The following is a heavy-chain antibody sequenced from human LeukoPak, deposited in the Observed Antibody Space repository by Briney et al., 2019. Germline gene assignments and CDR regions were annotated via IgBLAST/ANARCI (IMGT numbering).Heavy chain of an antibody. V-gene: IGHV1-8*01. J-gene: IGHJ4*02. CDR2: MNPNSGNT. D-gene: IGHD6-13*01. CDR3: ARGWPDRSSSWYSVDY. CDR1: GYTFTSYD. Sequence: ASVKVSCKASGYTFTSYDINWVRQATGQGLEWMGWMNPNSGNTGYAQKFQGRVTMTRNTSISTAYMELSSLRSEDTAVYYCARGWPDRSSSWYSVDYWGQGTLVTVSS.